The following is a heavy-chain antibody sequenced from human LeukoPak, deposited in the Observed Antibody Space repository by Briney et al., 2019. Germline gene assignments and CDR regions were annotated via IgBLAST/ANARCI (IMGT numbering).Heavy chain of an antibody. D-gene: IGHD3-10*01. V-gene: IGHV3-23*01. J-gene: IGHJ4*02. CDR1: GFTLSSNA. CDR3: AKEGCRGYFHY. CDR2: ISGSGGST. Sequence: PGAPLRLSCVASGFTLSSNAMGWVRQAPGKGLEWVSTISGSGGSTYYADSVKGRFTISRDNSKNTLYLQMNSLRAEDTAISFCAKEGCRGYFHYWGQGTLVTASS.